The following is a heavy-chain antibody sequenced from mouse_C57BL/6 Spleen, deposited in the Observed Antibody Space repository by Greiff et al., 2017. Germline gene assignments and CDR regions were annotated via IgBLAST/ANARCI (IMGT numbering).Heavy chain of an antibody. J-gene: IGHJ1*03. Sequence: QVQLQQPVAELVRPGSSVKLSCKASGYTFTSYWMHWVKQRPIQGLEWIGNIDPSDSETHYNQKFKDKATLTVDKSSSTAYMQLSSLTSEDSAVYYCARDWERYFDVWGTGTTVTVSS. V-gene: IGHV1-52*01. CDR2: IDPSDSET. CDR1: GYTFTSYW. CDR3: ARDWERYFDV. D-gene: IGHD4-1*01.